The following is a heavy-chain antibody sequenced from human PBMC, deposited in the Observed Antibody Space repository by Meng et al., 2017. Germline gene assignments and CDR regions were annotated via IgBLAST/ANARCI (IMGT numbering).Heavy chain of an antibody. CDR1: GFTFSSYE. Sequence: GESLKIPCAAPGFTFSSYEMNWVRQAPGKGLEGVSYISSSGSTIYYADSVKGRFTISRDNAKNSLYRQMNSLRAEDTAVYCCARAGYSGYEVVFDIWGQGTMVTVSS. D-gene: IGHD5-12*01. CDR2: ISSSGSTI. J-gene: IGHJ3*02. CDR3: ARAGYSGYEVVFDI. V-gene: IGHV3-48*03.